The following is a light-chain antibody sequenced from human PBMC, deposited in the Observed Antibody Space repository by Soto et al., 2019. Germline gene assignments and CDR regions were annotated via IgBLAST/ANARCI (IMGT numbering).Light chain of an antibody. CDR1: QSVSSSY. J-gene: IGKJ5*01. V-gene: IGKV3D-20*02. Sequence: EIVLTQSPGTLSLSPGERATLSCRASQSVSSSYLAWYQQKPGQAPRLLIYASSNRATGIPDRFSGSGSGTDFTLTISSLEPEDFAVYYCQQRSNRPPGITFGQGTRLEIK. CDR2: ASS. CDR3: QQRSNRPPGIT.